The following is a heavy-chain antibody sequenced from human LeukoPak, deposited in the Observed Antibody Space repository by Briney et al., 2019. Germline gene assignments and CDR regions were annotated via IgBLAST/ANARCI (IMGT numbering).Heavy chain of an antibody. CDR1: GYTFTGYY. CDR3: ARVTYYYDSSGYLSGRRYYFDY. Sequence: ASVKVSCKASGYTFTGYYMHWVRQAPGQGLEWMGWINPNSGGTNYAQKFQGRVTMTRDTSISTACMGLSRLRSDDTAVYYCARVTYYYDSSGYLSGRRYYFDYWGQGTLVTVSS. D-gene: IGHD3-22*01. V-gene: IGHV1-2*02. CDR2: INPNSGGT. J-gene: IGHJ4*02.